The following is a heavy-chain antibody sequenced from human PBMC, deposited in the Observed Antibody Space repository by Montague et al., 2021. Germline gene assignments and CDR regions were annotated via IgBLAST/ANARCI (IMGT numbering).Heavy chain of an antibody. CDR2: IYYSANT. CDR3: APLRGLAAP. J-gene: IGHJ5*02. Sequence: TLSLTCTVSGASINSSPYYWGWIRQPPGKGLEWIGSIYYSANTYYNPSLKSRLSISVDTTKNQFSLRLKSVTAADTALYYCAPLRGLAAPWGQGTLVTVSP. CDR1: GASINSSPYY. D-gene: IGHD6-13*01. V-gene: IGHV4-39*01.